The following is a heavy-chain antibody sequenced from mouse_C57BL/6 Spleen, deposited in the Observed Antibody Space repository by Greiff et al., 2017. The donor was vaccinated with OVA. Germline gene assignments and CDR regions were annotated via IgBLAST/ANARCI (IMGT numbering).Heavy chain of an antibody. J-gene: IGHJ2*01. CDR2: INPNNGGT. D-gene: IGHD1-1*01. Sequence: EVQRVESGPELVKPGASVKMSCKASGYTFTDYNMHWVKQSHGKSLEWIGYINPNNGGTSYNQKFKGKATLTVNKSSSTAYMELRSLTSEDSAVYYCAGDGSSFDYWGQGTTLTVSS. CDR3: AGDGSSFDY. CDR1: GYTFTDYN. V-gene: IGHV1-22*01.